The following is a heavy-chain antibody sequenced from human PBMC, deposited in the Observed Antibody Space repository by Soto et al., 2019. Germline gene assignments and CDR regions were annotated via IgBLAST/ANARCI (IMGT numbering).Heavy chain of an antibody. CDR3: ARGTDDYNGWYFDF. CDR1: GDSISSNY. CDR2: LYYSGST. D-gene: IGHD4-4*01. V-gene: IGHV4-59*01. Sequence: PSETLSLTCTVSGDSISSNYWSWIRQPPGKGLEWIGYLYYSGSTNYNPSLQSRVTISMDTSKNQFSLKLTSVTAADTAVYCCARGTDDYNGWYFDFWGRGTLVTVSS. J-gene: IGHJ2*01.